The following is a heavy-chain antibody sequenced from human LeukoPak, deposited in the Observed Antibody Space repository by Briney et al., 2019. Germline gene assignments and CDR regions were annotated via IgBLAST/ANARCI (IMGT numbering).Heavy chain of an antibody. CDR2: ISSSSSYI. CDR1: GFTFSSYS. V-gene: IGHV3-21*01. CDR3: ARDPTMVRPYYFDY. J-gene: IGHJ4*02. Sequence: PGGSLRLSCAASGFTFSSYSMNWVRQAPGKGLEWVSSISSSSSYIYYADSVKGRFTISRDNAKNSLYLQMNSLRAEDTAVYYCARDPTMVRPYYFDYWGQGTLVTVSS. D-gene: IGHD4/OR15-4a*01.